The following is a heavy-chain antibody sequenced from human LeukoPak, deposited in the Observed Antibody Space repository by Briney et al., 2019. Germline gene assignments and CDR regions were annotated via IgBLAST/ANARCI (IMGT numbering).Heavy chain of an antibody. Sequence: PSETLSLTCTVSVGSISAGPYYWNWLRQPAGKALEWMGRISVTGSTSYNPFLKSRLALSMDTANNQFSLSLNSVTAADTAVYYCARNIAVAGFSPYGFDIWGQGTMVTVSS. V-gene: IGHV4-61*02. CDR3: ARNIAVAGFSPYGFDI. J-gene: IGHJ3*02. CDR2: ISVTGST. CDR1: VGSISAGPYY. D-gene: IGHD6-19*01.